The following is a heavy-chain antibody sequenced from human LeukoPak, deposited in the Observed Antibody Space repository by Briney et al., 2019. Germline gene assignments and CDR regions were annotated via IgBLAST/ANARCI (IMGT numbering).Heavy chain of an antibody. V-gene: IGHV4-59*01. CDR1: GGSISSYY. Sequence: ETLSLTCTVSGGSISSYYWSWIRQPPGKGLEWIGYIYYSGSTNYDPSLKSRVTISVDTSKNQFSLKLSSVTAADTAVYYCARGAEFSSWVDYWGQGTLVTVSS. CDR2: IYYSGST. J-gene: IGHJ4*02. D-gene: IGHD6-13*01. CDR3: ARGAEFSSWVDY.